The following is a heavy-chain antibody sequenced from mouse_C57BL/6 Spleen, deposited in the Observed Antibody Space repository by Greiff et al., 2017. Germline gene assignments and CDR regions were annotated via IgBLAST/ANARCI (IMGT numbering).Heavy chain of an antibody. CDR1: GYTFTDYN. J-gene: IGHJ2*01. CDR3: ARCDDYGGFIDY. Sequence: VQLKESGPELVKPGASVKIPCKASGYTFTDYNMDWVKQSHGKSLEWIGDINPNNGGTIYNQKFKGKATLTVDKSSSTAYMELRSLTSEDTAVYYCARCDDYGGFIDYWGQGTTLTVSS. D-gene: IGHD2-4*01. CDR2: INPNNGGT. V-gene: IGHV1-18*01.